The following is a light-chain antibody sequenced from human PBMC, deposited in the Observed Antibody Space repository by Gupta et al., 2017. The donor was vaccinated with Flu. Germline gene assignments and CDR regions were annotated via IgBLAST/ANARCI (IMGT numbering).Light chain of an antibody. CDR1: SSDVAIYNH. Sequence: QSALTQPPSVSGSPGQSVTISCTGTSSDVAIYNHVSWYQQSPGTAPKLMIYEVTNRPSGVPDRFSGSKSGNTASLTISGLQAEDEADYYCSLYLSSNTYVFGSGTKVTVL. V-gene: IGLV2-18*01. CDR3: SLYLSSNTYV. J-gene: IGLJ1*01. CDR2: EVT.